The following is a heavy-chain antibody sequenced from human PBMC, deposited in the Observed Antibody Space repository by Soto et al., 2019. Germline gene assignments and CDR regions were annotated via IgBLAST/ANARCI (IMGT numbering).Heavy chain of an antibody. Sequence: LSRCWGCQAPGKGLEWMGGFDPEDGETIYAQKFQGRVTMTEDTSTDTAYMELSSLRSEDTAVYYWLRERPHHGLDVWCQGPTVSVSS. CDR1: LS. CDR2: FDPEDGET. V-gene: IGHV1-24*01. CDR3: LRERPHHGLDV. J-gene: IGHJ6*02.